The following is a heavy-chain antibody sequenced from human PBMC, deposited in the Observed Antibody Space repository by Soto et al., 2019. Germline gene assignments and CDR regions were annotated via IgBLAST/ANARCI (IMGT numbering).Heavy chain of an antibody. J-gene: IGHJ4*02. CDR3: ARAIGADFFDY. CDR1: VVTFSNSA. D-gene: IGHD6-25*01. Sequence: RLSCIASVVTFSNSAMSWFRQAPGKGLEWVSTISDNGANTFIGDSMKDHFDISRDNSKNTVFLHLSTVRAEDTAIYYCARAIGADFFDYWGQGTTVTVSS. CDR2: ISDNGANT. V-gene: IGHV3-23*01.